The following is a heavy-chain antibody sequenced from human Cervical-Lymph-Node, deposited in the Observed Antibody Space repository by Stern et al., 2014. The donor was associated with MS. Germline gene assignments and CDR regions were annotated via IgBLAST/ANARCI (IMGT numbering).Heavy chain of an antibody. J-gene: IGHJ6*02. Sequence: QDQLVQSGGGVVQPGMSLRLSCAASGFTFSSYGMHWVRQAPGKGLEWVTVIWHDGSIKQYADSVMGRFTISKDNDRSTLYLQMNSLRAEDTAVYYCARGGLWGAYAPMDVWGQGTTVTVSS. V-gene: IGHV3-33*01. CDR2: IWHDGSIK. D-gene: IGHD3-16*01. CDR1: GFTFSSYG. CDR3: ARGGLWGAYAPMDV.